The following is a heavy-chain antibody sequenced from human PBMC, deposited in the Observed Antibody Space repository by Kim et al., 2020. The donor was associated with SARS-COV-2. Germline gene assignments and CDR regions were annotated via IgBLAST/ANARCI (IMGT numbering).Heavy chain of an antibody. CDR2: T. Sequence: TNYNPSLRTRVTISVDTSKHPFSLKRSSVTAADTAVYYCARDSAAIAAGTWGQGTLVTVSS. J-gene: IGHJ5*02. V-gene: IGHV4-59*01. CDR3: ARDSAAIAAGT. D-gene: IGHD6-25*01.